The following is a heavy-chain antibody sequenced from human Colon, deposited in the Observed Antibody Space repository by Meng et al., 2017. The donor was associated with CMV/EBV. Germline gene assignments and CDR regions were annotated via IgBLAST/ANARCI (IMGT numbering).Heavy chain of an antibody. CDR1: GYSFTGYY. CDR2: INTDDGDT. V-gene: IGHV1-2*06. CDR3: ARDRASLYYQFDS. Sequence: QVQLFQSGFEVKRPGASVKVSCKASGYSFTGYYLHWLRQAPGQRLEWLGRINTDDGDTKYAPKFRGRATMTRDTSITTAYMELDGLTSDDTATYYCARDRASLYYQFDSWGQGTLVTVSS. D-gene: IGHD5/OR15-5a*01. J-gene: IGHJ4*02.